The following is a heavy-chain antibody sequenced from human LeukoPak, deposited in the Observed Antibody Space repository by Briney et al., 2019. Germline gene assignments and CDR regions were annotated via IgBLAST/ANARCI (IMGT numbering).Heavy chain of an antibody. CDR3: ARDYSIVGATSAFDI. CDR1: GGSISSYY. CDR2: IYYSGST. Sequence: SETLSLTCTVSGGSISSYYWSWIRQPPGKGLEWIGYIYYSGSTNYNPSLKSRVTISVDTSKNQFFLKLSSVTAADTAVYYCARDYSIVGATSAFDIWGQGTMVTVSS. V-gene: IGHV4-59*01. D-gene: IGHD1-26*01. J-gene: IGHJ3*02.